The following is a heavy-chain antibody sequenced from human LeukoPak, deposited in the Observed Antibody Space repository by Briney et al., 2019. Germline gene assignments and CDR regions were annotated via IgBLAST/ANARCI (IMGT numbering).Heavy chain of an antibody. V-gene: IGHV1-8*01. CDR3: ARRKTSYNWNYVGSGYYYGMDV. J-gene: IGHJ6*02. D-gene: IGHD1-7*01. CDR1: GYTFTSYD. CDR2: MNPNSGNT. Sequence: ASVKVSCKASGYTFTSYDIYWVRQATGQGLEWRAWMNPNSGNTGYAQKFQGRVTMTRNTSISTAYMELSSLRSASTAVHYCARRKTSYNWNYVGSGYYYGMDVWGQGTTVTVSS.